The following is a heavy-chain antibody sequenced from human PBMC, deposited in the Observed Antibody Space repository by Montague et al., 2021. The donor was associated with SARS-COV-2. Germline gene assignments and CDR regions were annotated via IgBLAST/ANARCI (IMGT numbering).Heavy chain of an antibody. V-gene: IGHV5-10-1*01. D-gene: IGHD6-6*01. CDR2: IDPGDSQT. CDR1: GYIFTTYW. CDR3: ERREMFVAARPFPSFGMDV. Sequence: QSGAEVKKPGESLKISCRGSGYIFTTYWISWVRQMPGKGLEWMGRIDPGDSQTKYSPSFEGRVTISANKSIATAYLQWSSLEASATAVHYCERREMFVAARPFPSFGMDVWGQGTTVTVSS. J-gene: IGHJ6*02.